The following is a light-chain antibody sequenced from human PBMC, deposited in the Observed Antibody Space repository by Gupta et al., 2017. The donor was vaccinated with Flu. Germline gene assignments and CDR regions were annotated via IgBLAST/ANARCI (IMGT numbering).Light chain of an antibody. CDR3: QVWDRSSDHYV. CDR2: DDS. Sequence: SSVLTQPPSVSVAPGKTARITCGGNNIGSKSVHWYQQKPGQAPVLVVYDDSDRPSGIPERFSGSNSGTTATLTISRVEAGDEADYYCQVWDRSSDHYVFGTGTKVTVL. V-gene: IGLV3-21*03. J-gene: IGLJ1*01. CDR1: NIGSKS.